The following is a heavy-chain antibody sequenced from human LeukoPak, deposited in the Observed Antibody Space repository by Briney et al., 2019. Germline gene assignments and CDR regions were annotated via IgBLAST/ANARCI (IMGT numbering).Heavy chain of an antibody. D-gene: IGHD6-6*01. V-gene: IGHV3-9*01. CDR2: ISWNSGSI. CDR1: GNYW. CDR3: VKDSSAYAMDV. Sequence: GGSLRLSCAASGNYWMHWVRQAPGKGLEWVSGISWNSGSIGYAGSVKGRFTISRDNAKNSLYLQMTSLRAEDTALYYCVKDSSAYAMDVWGQGTTVTVSS. J-gene: IGHJ6*02.